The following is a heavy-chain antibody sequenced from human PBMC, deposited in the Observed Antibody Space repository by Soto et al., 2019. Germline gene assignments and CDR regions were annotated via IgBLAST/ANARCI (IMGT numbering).Heavy chain of an antibody. J-gene: IGHJ5*02. Sequence: PGGSLRLCCAASGFTFSSYSMNWVRQAPGKGLEWVSSISSSSSYIYYADSVKGRFTISRDNAKNSLYLQMNSLRAEDTAVYYCARDRRYYDSSGYYNNWFDPWGQGTLVTVSS. CDR3: ARDRRYYDSSGYYNNWFDP. CDR2: ISSSSSYI. D-gene: IGHD3-22*01. V-gene: IGHV3-21*01. CDR1: GFTFSSYS.